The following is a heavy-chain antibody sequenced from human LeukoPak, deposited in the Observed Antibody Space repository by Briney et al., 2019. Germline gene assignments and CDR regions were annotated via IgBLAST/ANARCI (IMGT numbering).Heavy chain of an antibody. V-gene: IGHV1-18*01. Sequence: ASVKVSCKASGYTFTSFGISWVRQAPGQGLEWMGWISAYNGNTNYAQKLQGRVTMTTDTSTSTAYMELRSLRSDDTAVYYCARDLRIQLWFNFDYWGQGTLVTVSS. CDR2: ISAYNGNT. D-gene: IGHD5-18*01. CDR3: ARDLRIQLWFNFDY. CDR1: GYTFTSFG. J-gene: IGHJ4*02.